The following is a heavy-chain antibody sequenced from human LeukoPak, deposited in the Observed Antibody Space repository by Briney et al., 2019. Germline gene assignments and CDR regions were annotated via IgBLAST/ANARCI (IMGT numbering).Heavy chain of an antibody. J-gene: IGHJ4*02. D-gene: IGHD6-13*01. CDR2: ISSSSSYI. CDR1: GFTFSSYS. V-gene: IGHV3-21*01. CDR3: ARDGAPQLGY. Sequence: GGSLRLSCAASGFTFSSYSMDWVRQAPGKGLEWVSSISSSSSYIYYADSVKGRFTISRDNAKNSLYLQMNSLRAEDTAVYYCARDGAPQLGYWGQGTLVTVSS.